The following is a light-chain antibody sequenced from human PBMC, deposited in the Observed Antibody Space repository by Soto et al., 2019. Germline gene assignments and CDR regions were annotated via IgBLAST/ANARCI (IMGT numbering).Light chain of an antibody. J-gene: IGLJ2*01. CDR3: QSYDSSLSGVV. V-gene: IGLV1-40*01. CDR2: GNS. CDR1: SSNIGAGYD. Sequence: SVLTKPPSVSGAPGQRVTISCTGSSSNIGAGYDVHWYQQLPGTAPKLLIYGNSNRPSGVPDRFSGSKSGTSASLAITGLQAEDEADYYCQSYDSSLSGVVFGGGTKVTVL.